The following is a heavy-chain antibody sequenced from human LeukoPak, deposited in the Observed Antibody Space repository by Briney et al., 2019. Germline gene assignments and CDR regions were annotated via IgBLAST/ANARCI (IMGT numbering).Heavy chain of an antibody. CDR3: ARQHIVATPRRSYFDY. V-gene: IGHV4-34*01. CDR2: INHSGST. Sequence: SETLSLTCAVYGGSFSGYYWSWIRQPPGKGLEWIGEINHSGSTNYNPSLKSRVTISVDTSKNQFSLKLSSVTAADTAVYYCARQHIVATPRRSYFDYWGQGTLVTVSS. CDR1: GGSFSGYY. D-gene: IGHD5-12*01. J-gene: IGHJ4*02.